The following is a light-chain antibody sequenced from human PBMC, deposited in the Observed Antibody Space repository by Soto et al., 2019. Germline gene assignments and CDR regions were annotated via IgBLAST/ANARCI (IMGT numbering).Light chain of an antibody. CDR3: QQFCNSPFT. Sequence: DILLTPSPGTLSLSPGESATLSCKASQTPRGNYFAWYRQTPGQAPRLLVYGPSLRAAGIPDRFSGSGSRTEFNLTINRVEAEDFAGYYWQQFCNSPFTFGPGTKVDI. CDR2: GPS. V-gene: IGKV3-20*01. J-gene: IGKJ3*01. CDR1: QTPRGNY.